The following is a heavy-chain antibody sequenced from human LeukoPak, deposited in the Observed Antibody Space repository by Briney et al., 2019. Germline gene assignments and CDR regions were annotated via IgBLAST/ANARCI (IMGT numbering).Heavy chain of an antibody. CDR1: GGSISSYY. Sequence: SETLSLTCTVSGGSISSYYWSWIRQPAGKGLEWIGRIYTSGSTNYNPSLKSRVTISVDTSKNQFSLKLSSVTAADAAVYYCARGYPYDILTGYYSFDYWGQGTLVTVSS. CDR2: IYTSGST. V-gene: IGHV4-4*07. CDR3: ARGYPYDILTGYYSFDY. J-gene: IGHJ4*02. D-gene: IGHD3-9*01.